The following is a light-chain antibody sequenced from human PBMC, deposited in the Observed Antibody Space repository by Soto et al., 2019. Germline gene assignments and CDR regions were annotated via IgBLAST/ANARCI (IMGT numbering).Light chain of an antibody. Sequence: EIVLTQSPGTLSLSPGERATPSCRASQSVSSSYLAWYQQKPGQAPRLLIYGASTRATGIPDRFSGSGSGTDFTLTISRLEPEDSAVYYCQQYGTSPLTFGQGTKVELK. CDR1: QSVSSSY. V-gene: IGKV3-20*01. CDR3: QQYGTSPLT. CDR2: GAS. J-gene: IGKJ1*01.